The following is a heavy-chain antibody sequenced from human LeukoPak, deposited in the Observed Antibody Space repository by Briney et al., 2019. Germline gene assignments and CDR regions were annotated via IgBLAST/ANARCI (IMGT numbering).Heavy chain of an antibody. D-gene: IGHD3-22*01. J-gene: IGHJ4*02. CDR3: ARDGYYYDSSGYPYGFDY. CDR1: GYTFTCYY. V-gene: IGHV1-2*02. CDR2: INPNSGGT. Sequence: GASVKVSCKASGYTFTCYYMHWVRQAPGQGLEWMGCINPNSGGTNYAQKFQGRVTMTRDTSISTAYMELSRLRSDDTAVYYCARDGYYYDSSGYPYGFDYWGQGTLVTVSS.